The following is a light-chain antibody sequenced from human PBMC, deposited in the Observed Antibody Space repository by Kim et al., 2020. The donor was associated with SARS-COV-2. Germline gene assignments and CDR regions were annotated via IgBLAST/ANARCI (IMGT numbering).Light chain of an antibody. CDR1: SSNSGSNY. V-gene: IGLV1-47*01. CDR2: RNS. J-gene: IGLJ3*02. Sequence: GQSVTSPCSGSSSNSGSNYVYWYQQLPGTAPNLLIHRNSQRPSGVPDRFSGSKSGTSASLAISELRSEDEADYYCAAWDDSLSGGVFGGGTQLTVL. CDR3: AAWDDSLSGGV.